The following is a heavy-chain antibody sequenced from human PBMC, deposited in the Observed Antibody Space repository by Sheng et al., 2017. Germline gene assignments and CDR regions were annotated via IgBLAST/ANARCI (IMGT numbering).Heavy chain of an antibody. CDR2: IVSLFGAV. V-gene: IGHV1-69*01. D-gene: IGHD3-3*01. CDR3: ARVHDSYGMDV. CDR1: GDTLRSYA. J-gene: IGHJ6*02. Sequence: QMQLVQSGAEVKKPGSSVKVSCKASGDTLRSYAINWVRQAPGQGLEWMGGIVSLFGAVSYAQKFQGKVTITADDSTNTAYMELSSLRSKDTALYYCARVHDSYGMDVWGQGTTVTVSS.